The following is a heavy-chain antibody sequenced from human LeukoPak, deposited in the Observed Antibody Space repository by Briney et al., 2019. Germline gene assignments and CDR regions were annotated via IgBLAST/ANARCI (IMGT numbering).Heavy chain of an antibody. CDR2: ISGSGGST. CDR1: GFTFSSYA. D-gene: IGHD2-2*01. V-gene: IGHV3-23*01. CDR3: AKVGGGYCSSTSCSRLDY. J-gene: IGHJ4*02. Sequence: GGSLRLSCAASGFTFSSYAMSWVRQAPGKGLEWVSAISGSGGSTYYADSVKGRFTISRDNSKNTLYLQMNSLRAEDTAVYYYAKVGGGYCSSTSCSRLDYWGQGTLVTVSS.